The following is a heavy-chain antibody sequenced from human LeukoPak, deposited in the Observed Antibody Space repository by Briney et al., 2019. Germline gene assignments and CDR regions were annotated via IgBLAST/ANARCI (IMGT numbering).Heavy chain of an antibody. CDR1: GGSISSSSYY. Sequence: SETLSLTCTVSGGSISSSSYYWGWIRQPPGKGLEWIGEINHSGSTNYNPSLKSRVTISVDTSKNQFSLKLSSVTAADTAVYYCARWGVLLRARGSDYWGQGTLVTVSS. CDR2: INHSGST. J-gene: IGHJ4*02. V-gene: IGHV4-39*07. D-gene: IGHD3-10*01. CDR3: ARWGVLLRARGSDY.